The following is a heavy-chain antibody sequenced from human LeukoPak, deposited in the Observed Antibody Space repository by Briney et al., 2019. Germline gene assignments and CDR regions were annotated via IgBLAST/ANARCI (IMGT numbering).Heavy chain of an antibody. CDR2: IYYSGST. J-gene: IGHJ4*02. V-gene: IGHV4-59*05. CDR3: ARLRFLEWLLSPDDY. CDR1: GGSISTYY. D-gene: IGHD3-3*01. Sequence: SETLSLTCTVSGGSISTYYWSWIRQPPGKGLEWIGSIYYSGSTYYNPSLKSRVTISVDTSKNQFSLKLSSVTAADTAVYYCARLRFLEWLLSPDDYWGQGTLVTVSS.